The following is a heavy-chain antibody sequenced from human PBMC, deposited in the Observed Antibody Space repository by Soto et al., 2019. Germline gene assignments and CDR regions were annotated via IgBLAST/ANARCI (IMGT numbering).Heavy chain of an antibody. V-gene: IGHV3-23*01. CDR1: GFTFSNAW. CDR2: ISGSGGST. Sequence: GGSLRLSCAASGFTFSNAWMSWVRQAPGKGLEWVSAISGSGGSTYYADSVKGRFTISRDNSKNTLYLQMNSLRAEDTAVYYCAKEGNGVLNLLARITMVRGEKQTSNYWGQGTLVTVSS. CDR3: AKEGNGVLNLLARITMVRGEKQTSNY. J-gene: IGHJ4*02. D-gene: IGHD3-10*01.